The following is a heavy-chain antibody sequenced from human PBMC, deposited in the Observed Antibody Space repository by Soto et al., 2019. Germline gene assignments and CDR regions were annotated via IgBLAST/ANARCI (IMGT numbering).Heavy chain of an antibody. CDR1: GYTFTSYA. D-gene: IGHD6-19*01. CDR3: ATLSIAVAGTLTYYYYGMDV. CDR2: INAGNGNT. J-gene: IGHJ6*02. Sequence: GASVKVSCKASGYTFTSYAMHWVRQAPGQRLEWMGWINAGNGNTKYSQKFQGRVTITRDTSASTAYMELSSLRSEDTAVYYCATLSIAVAGTLTYYYYGMDVWGQGTTVTVSS. V-gene: IGHV1-3*01.